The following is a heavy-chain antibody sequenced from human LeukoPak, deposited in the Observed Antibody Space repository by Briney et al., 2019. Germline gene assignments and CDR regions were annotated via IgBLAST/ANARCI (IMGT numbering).Heavy chain of an antibody. J-gene: IGHJ4*02. D-gene: IGHD3-22*01. Sequence: ASVKVSCKASGYTFTSYAMHWVRQAPGQRLEWMGWINAGNGNTKYSQEFQGRVTIPRDTSASTAYMELSSLRSEDMAVYYCARAPAHYYDSSDHYYVGESYFDYWGQGTLVTVSS. CDR1: GYTFTSYA. CDR2: INAGNGNT. CDR3: ARAPAHYYDSSDHYYVGESYFDY. V-gene: IGHV1-3*03.